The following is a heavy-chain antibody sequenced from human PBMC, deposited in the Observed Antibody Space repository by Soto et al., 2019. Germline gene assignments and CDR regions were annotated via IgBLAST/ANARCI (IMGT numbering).Heavy chain of an antibody. D-gene: IGHD2-2*01. Sequence: SETLSLTCNVSGGSTYTYYWSWIRLSPGKGLVWIGYISDGGSTNSNASLSGGLSISLDTSKKQVSLKLDSVSAADTGTYFCAGHCSSSICPEDHYFGLEVWGQGTTVTVSS. CDR2: ISDGGST. CDR3: AGHCSSSICPEDHYFGLEV. J-gene: IGHJ6*02. V-gene: IGHV4-59*01. CDR1: GGSTYTYY.